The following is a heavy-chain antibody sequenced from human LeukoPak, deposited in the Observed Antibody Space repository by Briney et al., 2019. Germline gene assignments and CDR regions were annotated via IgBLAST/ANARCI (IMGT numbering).Heavy chain of an antibody. CDR3: ASPFPIVVDV. CDR2: IKKDGSEK. J-gene: IGHJ2*01. V-gene: IGHV3-7*01. Sequence: GGSLRLSCAASGFTFSSYWMTWVRQAPGKGLEWVANIKKDGSEKYYVDSVKGRFTISRDNVKNSLYLQLNSLRAEDTAVYYCASPFPIVVDVWGRGNLVTVSS. CDR1: GFTFSSYW. D-gene: IGHD3-22*01.